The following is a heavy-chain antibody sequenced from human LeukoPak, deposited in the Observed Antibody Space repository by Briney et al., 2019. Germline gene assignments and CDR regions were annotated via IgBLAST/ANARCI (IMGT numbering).Heavy chain of an antibody. Sequence: GGSLRLSCAASGFTFSSYAMSWVRLAPGKGLEWVSAISGSGGSTYYADSVKGRFTISRDNSKNTLYLQMNSLRAEDTAVYYCANIVGATDFDYWGQGTLVTVSS. D-gene: IGHD1-26*01. CDR1: GFTFSSYA. CDR3: ANIVGATDFDY. J-gene: IGHJ4*02. V-gene: IGHV3-23*01. CDR2: ISGSGGST.